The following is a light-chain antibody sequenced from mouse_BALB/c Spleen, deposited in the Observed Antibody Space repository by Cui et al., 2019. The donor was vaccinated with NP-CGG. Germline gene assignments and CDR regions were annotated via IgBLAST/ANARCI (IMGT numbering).Light chain of an antibody. V-gene: IGLV1*01. CDR3: ALWYSNHWV. Sequence: QAVVTKESSLTTSPGETVTLICRSSTGAVTTSNYANWVQEKPDHLFTGLIGDTNNRAPGVPARFSGSLIGDKAALTITGAQTEDEAIYFCALWYSNHWVFGGGTKLTVL. CDR1: TGAVTTSNY. J-gene: IGLJ1*01. CDR2: DTN.